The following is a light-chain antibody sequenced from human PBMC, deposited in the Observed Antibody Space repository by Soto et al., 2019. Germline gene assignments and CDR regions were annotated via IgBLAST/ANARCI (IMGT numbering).Light chain of an antibody. CDR1: QTVRSSY. V-gene: IGKV3-20*01. CDR3: QQYGSSPPVT. Sequence: EIVLTQSPGTLSLSPGESATLSCRASQTVRSSYLAWYQQKPGQAPRLLIYGASTRATGIPDRISGSGSGTDFTLTISRLEPEEFAVYYCQQYGSSPPVTFGQGTKVEIK. J-gene: IGKJ1*01. CDR2: GAS.